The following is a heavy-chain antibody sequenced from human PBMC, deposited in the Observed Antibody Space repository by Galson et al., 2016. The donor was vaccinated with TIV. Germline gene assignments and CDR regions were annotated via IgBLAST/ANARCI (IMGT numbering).Heavy chain of an antibody. Sequence: SVKVSCKASGYTLTNYGISWVRQAPGQGLEWMGWISAYNGNTNYAQKVQGRVTMTTDTSTYTVYLELRSLRADDTAVYFCARDRLDIVAVPPVNKLGFWGQGTLVTVSS. V-gene: IGHV1-18*04. J-gene: IGHJ4*02. CDR2: ISAYNGNT. CDR3: ARDRLDIVAVPPVNKLGF. D-gene: IGHD2-2*03. CDR1: GYTLTNYG.